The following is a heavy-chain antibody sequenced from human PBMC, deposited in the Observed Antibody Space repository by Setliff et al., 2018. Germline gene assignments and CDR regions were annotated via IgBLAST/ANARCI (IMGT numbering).Heavy chain of an antibody. CDR1: GYFISSGYY. V-gene: IGHV4-38-2*01. Sequence: SETLSLTCAVSGYFISSGYYWGWIRQPPGKGLEWIGSINHSGSTYYNPSLKSRVTISVDTTKNQFSLKLSSVTAADTAVYYCARGVAAAGPFDYWGQGTLVTVSS. CDR2: INHSGST. D-gene: IGHD6-13*01. CDR3: ARGVAAAGPFDY. J-gene: IGHJ4*02.